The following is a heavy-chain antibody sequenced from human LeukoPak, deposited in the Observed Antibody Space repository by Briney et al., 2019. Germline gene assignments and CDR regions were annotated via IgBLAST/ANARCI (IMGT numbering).Heavy chain of an antibody. Sequence: GESLKISCKGSGYSFTYYWIGWVRQMPGKGLEWMGIIYPRDSDTRYRPSFQGQVTVSVDKSISTVYLQWSSLKASDTAMYYCARQDGNSKYYFDYWGQGTLVTVSS. CDR3: ARQDGNSKYYFDY. V-gene: IGHV5-51*01. J-gene: IGHJ4*02. CDR2: IYPRDSDT. D-gene: IGHD1-1*01. CDR1: GYSFTYYW.